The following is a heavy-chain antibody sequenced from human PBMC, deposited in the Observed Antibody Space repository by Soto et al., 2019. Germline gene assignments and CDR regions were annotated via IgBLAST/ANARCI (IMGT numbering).Heavy chain of an antibody. CDR1: GFTFSSYG. CDR2: ISYDGSNK. CDR3: AKSLLGVVNLLPPEDY. D-gene: IGHD3-3*01. J-gene: IGHJ4*02. V-gene: IGHV3-30*18. Sequence: PGGSLRLSCAASGFTFSSYGMHWVRQAPGKGLEWVAVISYDGSNKYYADSVKGRFTISRDNSKNTLYLQMNSLRAEDTAVYYCAKSLLGVVNLLPPEDYWGQGTLVTVS.